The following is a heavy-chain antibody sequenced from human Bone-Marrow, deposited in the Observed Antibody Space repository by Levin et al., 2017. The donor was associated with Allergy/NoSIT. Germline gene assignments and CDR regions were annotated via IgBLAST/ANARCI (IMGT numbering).Heavy chain of an antibody. D-gene: IGHD1-1*01. V-gene: IGHV3-23*01. Sequence: GESLKISCAASGFTFSSYGMTWVRQAPGKGLEWVSVISHNSGNTYYADSVKGRFTISRDNSKNTLYLQMNSLRLEDTAVYYCARVGALALERRTPFDDWCLGTLVTVSS. CDR3: ARVGALALERRTPFDD. CDR2: ISHNSGNT. J-gene: IGHJ4*02. CDR1: GFTFSSYG.